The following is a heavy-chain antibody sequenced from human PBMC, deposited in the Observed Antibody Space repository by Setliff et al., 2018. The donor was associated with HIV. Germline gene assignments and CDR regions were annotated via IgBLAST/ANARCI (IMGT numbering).Heavy chain of an antibody. CDR3: ARSPDPYSGTTDY. CDR2: MNPDSGNT. V-gene: IGHV1-8*02. Sequence: GASVKVSCKASGYTFINYDIYWVRQTTGQGLEWMGWMNPDSGNTGYAQKFQGRVTMTRNTSISTAYMDRSSLRSEDTAVYYCARSPDPYSGTTDYWGQGTLVTVSS. D-gene: IGHD1-26*01. J-gene: IGHJ4*02. CDR1: GYTFINYD.